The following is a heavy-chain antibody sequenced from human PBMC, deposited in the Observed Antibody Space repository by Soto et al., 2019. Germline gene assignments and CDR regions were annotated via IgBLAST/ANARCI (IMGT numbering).Heavy chain of an antibody. D-gene: IGHD6-6*01. CDR3: AGELSSQDDAFDI. J-gene: IGHJ3*02. Sequence: ASVKVSCKASGYTFTSYAMHWVRQAPGQRLEWMGWINAGNGNTKYSQKFQGRVTITRDTSASTAYMELSSLRSEDTAVYYCAGELSSQDDAFDIWGQGTMVTVSS. CDR2: INAGNGNT. V-gene: IGHV1-3*01. CDR1: GYTFTSYA.